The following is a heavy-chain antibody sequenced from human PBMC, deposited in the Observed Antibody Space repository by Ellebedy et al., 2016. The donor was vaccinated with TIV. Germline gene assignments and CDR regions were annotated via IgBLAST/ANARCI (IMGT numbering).Heavy chain of an antibody. CDR2: ISSFGGST. V-gene: IGHV3-23*01. D-gene: IGHD1/OR15-1a*01. J-gene: IGHJ5*02. CDR1: GFTFSDYA. Sequence: GGSLRLXCAASGFTFSDYAFNWVRQAPGKGLEWVESISSFGGSTYYGDSVEGRFTISRDNSDNMLYLQMNSLRAEDTAVYFCAKDRVGTQAGNKFRILDTWGRGTLVTVST. CDR3: AKDRVGTQAGNKFRILDT.